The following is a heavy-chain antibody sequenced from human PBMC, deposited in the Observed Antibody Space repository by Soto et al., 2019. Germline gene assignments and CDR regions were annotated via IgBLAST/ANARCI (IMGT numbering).Heavy chain of an antibody. CDR2: ISAYNGNT. CDR1: GYTFTSYG. CDR3: ARDRRRVYYDFWSAPYGMDV. D-gene: IGHD3-3*01. J-gene: IGHJ6*02. Sequence: GASVKVSCKASGYTFTSYGISWVRQAPGQGLEWMGWISAYNGNTNYAQKLQGRVTMTTDTSTSTAYMELRSLRSDDTAAYYCARDRRRVYYDFWSAPYGMDVWGQGTTVTVSS. V-gene: IGHV1-18*01.